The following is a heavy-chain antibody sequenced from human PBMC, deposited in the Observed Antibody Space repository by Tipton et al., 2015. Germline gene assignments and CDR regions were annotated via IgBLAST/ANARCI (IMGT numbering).Heavy chain of an antibody. CDR2: IYYSGTT. D-gene: IGHD1-14*01. V-gene: IGHV4-61*05. Sequence: GLVKPSENLSLTCTVSGGSISSSSYYWGWIRQPPGKGLEWIGYIYYSGTTEYNPSLNGRVTIAVDTSKNQFSLQLNSVTPEDTAVYYCARRATGGYYFDYWGQGSLVIVSS. CDR1: GGSISSSSYY. J-gene: IGHJ4*02. CDR3: ARRATGGYYFDY.